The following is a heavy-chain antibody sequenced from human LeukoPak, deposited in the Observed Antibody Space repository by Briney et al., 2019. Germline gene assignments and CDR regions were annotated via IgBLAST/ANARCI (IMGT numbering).Heavy chain of an antibody. D-gene: IGHD3-22*01. Sequence: PSETLSLTCTVSGGSISSYYWSWIRQPPGKGLEWIGYIYCSGSTNYNPSLKSRVTISVDTSKNQFSLKLSSVTAADTAVYYCARATWLPVGLYYYDSSGYYYYFDSWGQGTLVTVSS. CDR3: ARATWLPVGLYYYDSSGYYYYFDS. V-gene: IGHV4-59*01. CDR2: IYCSGST. CDR1: GGSISSYY. J-gene: IGHJ4*02.